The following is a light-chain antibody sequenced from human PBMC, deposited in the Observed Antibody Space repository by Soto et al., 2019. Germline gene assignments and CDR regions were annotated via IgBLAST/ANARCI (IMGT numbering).Light chain of an antibody. CDR3: QHSYTSPFT. CDR1: QSISRY. Sequence: DIQMTQSPSSLSASVGDRITITCRASQSISRYLNWYQQKPGKPPNLLFYAASNLQSGVPSRFSGSGSGTDFTLTISSLQPEDFATYHCQHSYTSPFTFGPGTKVDIK. V-gene: IGKV1-39*01. CDR2: AAS. J-gene: IGKJ3*01.